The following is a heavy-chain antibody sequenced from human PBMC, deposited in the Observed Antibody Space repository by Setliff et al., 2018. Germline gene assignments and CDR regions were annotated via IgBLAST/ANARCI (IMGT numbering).Heavy chain of an antibody. Sequence: SGPTLVNPPQTLTLTCTFSGFSLSTGGMCVSWIRQPPGKALEWLARIDWDDDKYYSTSLKTRLTISKDTSKNQVVLTMTNMDPVDTATYYCARIRLGYYDSSGYYYVHYWGQGTLVTVSS. CDR2: IDWDDDK. D-gene: IGHD3-22*01. V-gene: IGHV2-70*11. CDR1: GFSLSTGGMC. CDR3: ARIRLGYYDSSGYYYVHY. J-gene: IGHJ4*02.